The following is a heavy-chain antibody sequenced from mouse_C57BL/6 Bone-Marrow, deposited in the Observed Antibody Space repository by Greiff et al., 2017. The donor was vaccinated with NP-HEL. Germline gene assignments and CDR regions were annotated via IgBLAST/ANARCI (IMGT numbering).Heavy chain of an antibody. CDR2: IHPNSGST. Sequence: QVQLQQPGAELVKPGASVKLSCKASGYTFTSYWMHWVKQRPGQGLEWIGMIHPNSGSTNYNEKFKSKATLTVDKSSSTAYMQLSSLTSEDSAVYYCARRGTLYFPFAYWGQGTLVTVSA. D-gene: IGHD1-1*01. CDR1: GYTFTSYW. V-gene: IGHV1-64*01. J-gene: IGHJ3*01. CDR3: ARRGTLYFPFAY.